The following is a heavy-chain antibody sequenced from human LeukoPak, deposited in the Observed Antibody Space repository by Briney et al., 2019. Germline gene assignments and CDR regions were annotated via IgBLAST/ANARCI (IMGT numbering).Heavy chain of an antibody. Sequence: PSETLSLTCTVSGGSISSHYWSWIRQPPGKGLEWIGYIYYSGSTNYNPSLKSRVTISVDTSKNQFSLKLSSVTAADTAVYYCARVGSTSSRYYYYYYYMDVWGKGTTVTVSS. CDR1: GGSISSHY. V-gene: IGHV4-59*11. D-gene: IGHD2-2*01. J-gene: IGHJ6*03. CDR3: ARVGSTSSRYYYYYYYMDV. CDR2: IYYSGST.